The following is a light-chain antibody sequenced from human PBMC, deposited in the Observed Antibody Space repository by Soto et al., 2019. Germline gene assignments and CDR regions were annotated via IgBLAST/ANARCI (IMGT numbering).Light chain of an antibody. J-gene: IGKJ1*01. V-gene: IGKV1-5*03. CDR1: QNIIRW. Sequence: DIQMTQSPSTLSASVGDRVTITCRASQNIIRWLAWYQQKPGKAPKLLIYKASSLESGVPSRFSGSGSGTEFTLTSSSLQHVDFANYYCHQYKTYSTFGQGTKVEIK. CDR3: HQYKTYST. CDR2: KAS.